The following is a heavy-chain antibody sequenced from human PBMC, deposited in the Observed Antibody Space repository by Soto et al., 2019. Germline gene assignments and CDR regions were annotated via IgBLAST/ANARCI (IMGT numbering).Heavy chain of an antibody. J-gene: IGHJ4*01. CDR1: GFTFSSYS. V-gene: IGHV3-48*01. CDR2: ISSSGASI. D-gene: IGHD1-1*01. CDR3: ARSRYNDY. Sequence: GGSLRLSCAASGFTFSSYSMNWVRQAPEKGLEWLSYISSSGASISYRDSVRGRFTISRDNAKNSLYLQMDSLGAEDTAVYYCARSRYNDYWG.